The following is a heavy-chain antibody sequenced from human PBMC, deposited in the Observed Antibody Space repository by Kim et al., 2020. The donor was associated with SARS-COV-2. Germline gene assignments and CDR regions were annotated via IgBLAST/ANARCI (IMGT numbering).Heavy chain of an antibody. D-gene: IGHD3-16*01. Sequence: TANYAQKFQGRVTITADESTSTAYMELSSLRSEDTAVYYCARGNRGTFDIWGQGTMVTVSS. CDR2: TA. CDR3: ARGNRGTFDI. V-gene: IGHV1-69*01. J-gene: IGHJ3*02.